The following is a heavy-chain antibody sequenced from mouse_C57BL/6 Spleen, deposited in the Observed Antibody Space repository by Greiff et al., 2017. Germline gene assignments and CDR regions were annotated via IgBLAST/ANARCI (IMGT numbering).Heavy chain of an antibody. D-gene: IGHD1-1*01. J-gene: IGHJ4*01. CDR2: IDPANGNT. Sequence: EVKLQESVAELVRPGASVKLSCTASGFNIKNTYMHWVKQRPEQGLEWIGRIDPANGNTKYAPKFQGKATITADTSSNTAYLQLSSLTSEDTAIYYCARCNYYGSSLYAMDYWGQGTSVTVSS. V-gene: IGHV14-3*01. CDR1: GFNIKNTY. CDR3: ARCNYYGSSLYAMDY.